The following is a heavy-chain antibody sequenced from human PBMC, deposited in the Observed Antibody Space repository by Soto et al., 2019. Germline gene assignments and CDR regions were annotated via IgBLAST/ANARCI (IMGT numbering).Heavy chain of an antibody. CDR3: AGSITGTTYYYYGMDV. CDR1: GGSISSGGYY. V-gene: IGHV4-31*03. CDR2: IYYGGST. J-gene: IGHJ6*02. D-gene: IGHD1-7*01. Sequence: SETLSLTCTVSGGSISSGGYYWSWIRQHPGKGLEWIGYIYYGGSTYYNPSLKSRVTISVDTSKNQFSLKLSSVTAADTAVYYCAGSITGTTYYYYGMDVWGQGTTVTVSS.